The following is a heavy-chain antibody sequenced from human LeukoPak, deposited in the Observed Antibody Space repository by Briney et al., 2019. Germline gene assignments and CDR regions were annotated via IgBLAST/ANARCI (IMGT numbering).Heavy chain of an antibody. Sequence: PGGSLRLSCAASGFTFSSYAMSWVRQAPGKGLEWVSAISGSGGSTYYADSVKGRFTISRDNSKNTLYLQMNSLRAEDTAVYYCALKSPDSYGFPRKFDYRGQGTLVTVSS. V-gene: IGHV3-23*01. CDR3: ALKSPDSYGFPRKFDY. CDR2: ISGSGGST. CDR1: GFTFSSYA. D-gene: IGHD5-18*01. J-gene: IGHJ4*02.